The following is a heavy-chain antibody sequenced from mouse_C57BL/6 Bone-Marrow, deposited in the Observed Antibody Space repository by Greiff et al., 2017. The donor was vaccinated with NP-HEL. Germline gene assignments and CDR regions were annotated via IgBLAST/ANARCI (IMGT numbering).Heavy chain of an antibody. CDR1: GFTFSDYY. CDR3: ARHEGYDGYYGYFDV. D-gene: IGHD2-3*01. V-gene: IGHV5-12*01. CDR2: ISNGGGST. J-gene: IGHJ1*03. Sequence: DVKLQESGGGLVQPGGSLKLSCAASGFTFSDYYMYWVRQTPEKRLEWVAYISNGGGSTYYPDTVKGRFTISRDNAKNTLYLQMSRLKSEDTAMYYCARHEGYDGYYGYFDVWGTGTTVTVSS.